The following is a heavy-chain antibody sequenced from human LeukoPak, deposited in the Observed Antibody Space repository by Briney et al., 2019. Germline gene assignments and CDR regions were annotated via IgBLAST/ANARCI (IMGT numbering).Heavy chain of an antibody. D-gene: IGHD6-19*01. CDR2: IGAGGTFT. J-gene: IGHJ3*02. CDR3: AKRITVVARDAFDI. V-gene: IGHV3-23*01. CDR1: GFTFSRYA. Sequence: GGSLRLSCTASGFTFSRYAMNWVRQAPGKGLEWVSGIGAGGTFTYYADSVKGRFTISRDNSKNTLYLQMNSLRAEDTAVYYCAKRITVVARDAFDIWGQGTMVTVSS.